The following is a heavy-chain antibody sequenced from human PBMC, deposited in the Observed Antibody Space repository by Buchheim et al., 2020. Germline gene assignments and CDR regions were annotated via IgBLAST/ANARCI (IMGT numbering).Heavy chain of an antibody. V-gene: IGHV2-70*15. Sequence: QVTLRESGPALVKPTQTLTLTCSFSGFSLSTNRMCESWMRQPPGKALEWLARIDWDEDEYYSASLRARLTISKDTSRNQVVLTLTNVGPADTGTYYCARSPTDYFYQYGMDVWGQGTT. CDR3: ARSPTDYFYQYGMDV. J-gene: IGHJ6*02. CDR1: GFSLSTNRMC. CDR2: IDWDEDE.